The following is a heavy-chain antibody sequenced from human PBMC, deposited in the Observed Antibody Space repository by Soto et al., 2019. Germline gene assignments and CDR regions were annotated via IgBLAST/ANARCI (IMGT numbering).Heavy chain of an antibody. CDR1: GGSISSYY. V-gene: IGHV4-59*01. CDR3: ARDHHSFYDTSGYYPYLDY. CDR2: IYYSGST. D-gene: IGHD3-22*01. J-gene: IGHJ4*02. Sequence: PSATLSLTCTVSGGSISSYYWSWIRQPPGKGLEWIGYIYYSGSTNYNPSLKSRVTISVDTSKNQFSLKLSSVTAADTAVYFCARDHHSFYDTSGYYPYLDYWGQGTLVTVSS.